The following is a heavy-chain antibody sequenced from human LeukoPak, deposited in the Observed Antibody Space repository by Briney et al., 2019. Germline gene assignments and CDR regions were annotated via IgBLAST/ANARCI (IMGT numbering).Heavy chain of an antibody. CDR1: GGSINSHY. CDR3: SRESYYYYYMDV. V-gene: IGHV4-59*11. CDR2: IYYSGSS. J-gene: IGHJ6*03. Sequence: SETLSLTCTVSGGSINSHYWSWIRQPPGKGLEWIGYIYYSGSSNYNPSLKSRVTISEDTSKNQFSLKLSSVTAAGTAVYYCSRESYYYYYMDVWGKGTPVTVSS.